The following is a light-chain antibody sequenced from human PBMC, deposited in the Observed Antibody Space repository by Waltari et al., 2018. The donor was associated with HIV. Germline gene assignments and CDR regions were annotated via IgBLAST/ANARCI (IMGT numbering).Light chain of an antibody. Sequence: QAGLTQPPSVSKGLRQTATLTCTGNSNNVGNQGAAWLQQHQGNPPKLLSYRNNNRPSGISERLSASRSGNTASLTITGLQPEDEADYYCSAWDSSLSAWVFGGGTKLTVL. J-gene: IGLJ3*02. V-gene: IGLV10-54*01. CDR1: SNNVGNQG. CDR3: SAWDSSLSAWV. CDR2: RNN.